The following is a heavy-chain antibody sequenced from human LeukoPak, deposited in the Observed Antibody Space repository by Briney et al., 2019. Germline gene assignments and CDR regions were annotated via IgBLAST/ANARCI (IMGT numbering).Heavy chain of an antibody. CDR1: GGSISSSSYY. J-gene: IGHJ4*02. CDR3: ARVFTVTDPGY. Sequence: KPSETLSLTCTVSGGSISSSSYYWGCIRQPPGKGLEWIGSIYYSGSTYYNPSLKSRVTISVDTSKNQFSLKLSSVTAADTAVYYCARVFTVTDPGYWGQGTLVTVSS. V-gene: IGHV4-39*07. CDR2: IYYSGST. D-gene: IGHD4-11*01.